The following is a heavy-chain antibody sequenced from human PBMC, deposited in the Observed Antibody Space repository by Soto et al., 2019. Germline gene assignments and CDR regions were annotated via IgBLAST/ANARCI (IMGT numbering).Heavy chain of an antibody. V-gene: IGHV3-30-3*01. CDR3: ATPDQDSSGYLL. D-gene: IGHD3-22*01. Sequence: QVQLVESGGGVVQPGRSLRLSGAASGFTFSSYAMHWVRRAPGKGLEWVAVISYDGSNKYYADSVKGRFTISRDNSKNTLYLQMNSLRAEDTAVYYCATPDQDSSGYLLWGQGTLVTVSS. CDR2: ISYDGSNK. CDR1: GFTFSSYA. J-gene: IGHJ4*02.